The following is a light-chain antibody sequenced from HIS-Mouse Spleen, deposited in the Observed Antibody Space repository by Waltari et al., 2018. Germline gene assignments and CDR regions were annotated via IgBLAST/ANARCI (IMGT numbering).Light chain of an antibody. Sequence: SYVLTQPPSVSVAPGKTARITCGGNNLGSTSVHWYQQKPGQAPVLVVYDDSDRPSGIPERFSGSSSGTMATLTISGAQVEDEADYYCYSTDSSGNHRVFGGGTKLTVL. CDR3: YSTDSSGNHRV. CDR2: DDS. V-gene: IGLV3-21*01. CDR1: NLGSTS. J-gene: IGLJ2*01.